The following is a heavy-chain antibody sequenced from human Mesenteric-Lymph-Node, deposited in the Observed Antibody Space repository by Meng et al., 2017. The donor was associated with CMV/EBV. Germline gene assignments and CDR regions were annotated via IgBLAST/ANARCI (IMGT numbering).Heavy chain of an antibody. CDR3: ARQRDRYYYYDMDV. D-gene: IGHD6-25*01. CDR2: IYYSGST. V-gene: IGHV4-59*01. CDR1: GGSISSYY. Sequence: SETLSLTCTVSGGSISSYYWSWIRQPPGKGLEWIGYIYYSGSTNYNPSLKSRVTISVDTSKNQFSLKLSSVTAADTALYYCARQRDRYYYYDMDVWGQGTTVTVSS. J-gene: IGHJ6*02.